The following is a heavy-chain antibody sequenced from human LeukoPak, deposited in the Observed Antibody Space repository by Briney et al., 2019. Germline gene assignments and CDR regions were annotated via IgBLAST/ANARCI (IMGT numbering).Heavy chain of an antibody. CDR1: GYTFTGYY. J-gene: IGHJ4*02. D-gene: IGHD2-15*01. V-gene: IGHV1-2*02. CDR3: ARVAPSWEYCSGGSCYPTIDY. Sequence: GASVTVSCKASGYTFTGYYMHWVRQAPGQGLEWMGWINPNSGGTNYAQKFQGRVTMTRDTSISTAYMELSRLRSDDTAVYYCARVAPSWEYCSGGSCYPTIDYWGQGTLVTVSS. CDR2: INPNSGGT.